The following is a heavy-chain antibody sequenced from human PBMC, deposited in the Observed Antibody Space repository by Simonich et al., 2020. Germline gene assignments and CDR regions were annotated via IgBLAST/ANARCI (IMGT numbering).Heavy chain of an antibody. D-gene: IGHD6-6*01. CDR3: ARAPPGGIAARTTYFDY. Sequence: QVQLVQSGAEVKKPGASVKVSCKASGYTFTGYYMNWVRQAPGQGHEWRGRINPNSGGTNYAQKFQGRVTMTRDTSISTAYMELSRLRSDDTAVYYCARAPPGGIAARTTYFDYWGQGTLVTVSS. CDR1: GYTFTGYY. J-gene: IGHJ4*02. V-gene: IGHV1-2*06. CDR2: INPNSGGT.